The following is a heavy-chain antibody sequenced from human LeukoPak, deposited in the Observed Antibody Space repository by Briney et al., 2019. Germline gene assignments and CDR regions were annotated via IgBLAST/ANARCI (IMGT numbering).Heavy chain of an antibody. J-gene: IGHJ4*02. Sequence: GASVKVSCKASGYTFTSYYMHWVRQAPGQGLEWMGIINPSGGSTSYAQKFQGRVTMTRDTSTSTVYMELSSLRYEDTAVYYCASSTLNKSMVYAPAHLDYWGQGTLVTVSS. D-gene: IGHD2-8*01. V-gene: IGHV1-46*01. CDR3: ASSTLNKSMVYAPAHLDY. CDR1: GYTFTSYY. CDR2: INPSGGST.